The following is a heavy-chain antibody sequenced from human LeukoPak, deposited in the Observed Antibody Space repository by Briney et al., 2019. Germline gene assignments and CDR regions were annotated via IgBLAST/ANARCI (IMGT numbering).Heavy chain of an antibody. Sequence: SETLSLTCSVSDDSITMYYWTWIRQPPGKGLAWIGYVDHTESTNFNPSLNGRVSISRDTTKNLFSLRLRSVTAADTAVYFCARGRVSSSTWYSTYYYYFYMDVWGKGTTVTVSS. V-gene: IGHV4-59*01. CDR3: ARGRVSSSTWYSTYYYYFYMDV. CDR2: VDHTEST. J-gene: IGHJ6*03. D-gene: IGHD1-1*01. CDR1: DDSITMYY.